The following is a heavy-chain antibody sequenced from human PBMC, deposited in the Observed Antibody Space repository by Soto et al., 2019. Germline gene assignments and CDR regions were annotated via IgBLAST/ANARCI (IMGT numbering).Heavy chain of an antibody. CDR3: ARDIDYSFDY. CDR1: GFTFSSYS. CDR2: ITSSGSI. V-gene: IGHV3-48*01. Sequence: VQLVESGGGLVQPGGSLRLSCAASGFTFSSYSMNWVRQAPGTGLEWVSYITSSGSIWYADSVKGRFTISRDNAKNSLYLQMNSRRAEDTAVYYCARDIDYSFDYWGQGTLVTVSS. D-gene: IGHD4-4*01. J-gene: IGHJ4*02.